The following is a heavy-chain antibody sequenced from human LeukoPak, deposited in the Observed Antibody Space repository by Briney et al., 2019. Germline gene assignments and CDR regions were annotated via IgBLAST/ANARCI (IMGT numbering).Heavy chain of an antibody. CDR1: GFTFNNYA. J-gene: IGHJ6*02. CDR3: AKAPPAATKYYYGMDV. CDR2: ISNSGGAT. D-gene: IGHD2-2*01. Sequence: GGSLRLSCAASGFTFNNYAMSWVRQAPGKGLEWVSAISNSGGATYYADSVKGRFTISRDNSKNTLFLHMNSLRVEDTAVYYCAKAPPAATKYYYGMDVWGQGTTVTVSS. V-gene: IGHV3-23*01.